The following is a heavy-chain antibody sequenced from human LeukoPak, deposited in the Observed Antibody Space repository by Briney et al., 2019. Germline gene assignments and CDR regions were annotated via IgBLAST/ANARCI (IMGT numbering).Heavy chain of an antibody. Sequence: GGSLRLSCAASGFTFSSYSMNWVRQAPGKGLEWVSSISSSSSYIYYADSVKGRFTISRDNAKNSLYLQMNSLIAEDTAVYYCARDRRSSWYYWGQGTLVTVSS. V-gene: IGHV3-21*01. J-gene: IGHJ4*02. CDR1: GFTFSSYS. CDR2: ISSSSSYI. D-gene: IGHD6-13*01. CDR3: ARDRRSSWYY.